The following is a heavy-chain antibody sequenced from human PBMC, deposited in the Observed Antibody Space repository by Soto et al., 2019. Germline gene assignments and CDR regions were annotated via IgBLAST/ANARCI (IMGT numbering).Heavy chain of an antibody. CDR3: AKSDLRYCSGGSCGYYYFDY. Sequence: EVRLLESGGGLVQPGGSLRLSCAASGFTFSNYAMIWVRQAPGKGLEWVSVISGSGGTTHYADSVKGRFTIARDNSKNTLYLQMNYLRAEDTAVYYCAKSDLRYCSGGSCGYYYFDYWGQGTLVTVSS. CDR2: ISGSGGTT. J-gene: IGHJ4*02. CDR1: GFTFSNYA. D-gene: IGHD2-15*01. V-gene: IGHV3-23*01.